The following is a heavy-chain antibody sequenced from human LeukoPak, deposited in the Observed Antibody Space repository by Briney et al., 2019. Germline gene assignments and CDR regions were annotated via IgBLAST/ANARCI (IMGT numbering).Heavy chain of an antibody. CDR2: ISSSSSYI. CDR1: GFTFSSYS. J-gene: IGHJ4*02. D-gene: IGHD3-16*01. CDR3: AKAGPWDYFDY. V-gene: IGHV3-21*04. Sequence: GGSLRLSCAASGFTFSSYSMNWVRQAPGKGLEWVSSISSSSSYIYYADSVKGRFTISRDNSKNTLYLQMNSLRAEDTAVYYCAKAGPWDYFDYWGQGTLVTVSS.